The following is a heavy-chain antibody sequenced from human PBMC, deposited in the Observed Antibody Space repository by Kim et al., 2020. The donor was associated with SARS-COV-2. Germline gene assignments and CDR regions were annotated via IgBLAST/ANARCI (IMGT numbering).Heavy chain of an antibody. CDR3: ARAPALLIAAAGPYYYYGMDV. V-gene: IGHV3-33*01. CDR1: GFTFSSYG. D-gene: IGHD6-13*01. CDR2: IWYDGSNK. J-gene: IGHJ6*02. Sequence: GGSLRLSCAASGFTFSSYGMHWVRQAPGKGLEWVAVIWYDGSNKYYADSVKGRFTISRDNSKNTLYLQMNSLRAEDTAVYYCARAPALLIAAAGPYYYYGMDVWGQGTTVTVSS.